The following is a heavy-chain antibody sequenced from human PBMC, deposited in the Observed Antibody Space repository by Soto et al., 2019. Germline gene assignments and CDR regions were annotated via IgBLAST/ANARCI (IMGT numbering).Heavy chain of an antibody. CDR2: IFWDDDA. D-gene: IGHD2-2*01. J-gene: IGHJ4*02. V-gene: IGHV2-5*02. CDR1: GFSLSTNGVA. Sequence: QITLRESGPALVKPTQTLTLTCTFSGFSLSTNGVAVGWIRQPPGKALEWLALIFWDDDARYSPSLKSRLTITTDTSKNQVVMIMTNLDPVDTGTYYCTQTSGHRSTGADHWGQGTQVTVSS. CDR3: TQTSGHRSTGADH.